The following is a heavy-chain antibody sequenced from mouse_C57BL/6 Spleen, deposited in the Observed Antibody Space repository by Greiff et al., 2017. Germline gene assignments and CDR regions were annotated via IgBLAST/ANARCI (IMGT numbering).Heavy chain of an antibody. CDR2: INPNDGTT. CDR3: ARSDGYWYYFDY. D-gene: IGHD2-3*01. CDR1: GYSFTDYN. Sequence: EVKLQESGPELVKPGASVKISCKASGYSFTDYNMNWVKQSNGKSLEWIGVINPNDGTTSYNQKFKGKATLTVDQSSSTAYMQLNSLTSEDSAVYYCARSDGYWYYFDYWGQGTTLTVSS. V-gene: IGHV1-39*01. J-gene: IGHJ2*01.